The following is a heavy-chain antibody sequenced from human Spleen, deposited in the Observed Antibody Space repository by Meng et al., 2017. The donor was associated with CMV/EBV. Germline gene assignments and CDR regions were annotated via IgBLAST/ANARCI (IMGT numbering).Heavy chain of an antibody. D-gene: IGHD3-3*01. J-gene: IGHJ5*02. CDR1: GGSISSSSYY. Sequence: ESLKISCTVSGGSISSSSYYWGWIRQPPGKGLEWIGSIYYSGSTNYNPSLKSRVTISVDTSKNQFSLKLSSVTAADTAVYYCAAYYDFWSGYWAWGQGTLVTVSS. CDR3: AAYYDFWSGYWA. CDR2: IYYSGST. V-gene: IGHV4-39*07.